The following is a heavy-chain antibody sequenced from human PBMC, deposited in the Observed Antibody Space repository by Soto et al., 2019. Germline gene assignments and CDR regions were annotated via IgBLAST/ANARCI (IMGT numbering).Heavy chain of an antibody. Sequence: NPSETLSLTCTVSGGSISSYYWSWTRQPAGKGLEWIGRIYTSGSTNYNPSLKSRVTMSVDTSKNQFSLKLSSVTAADTAVCYCAKGPQTGYYDSGTFYSSVPWGQGTLVTVSS. CDR2: IYTSGST. CDR3: AKGPQTGYYDSGTFYSSVP. J-gene: IGHJ5*02. CDR1: GGSISSYY. D-gene: IGHD3-10*01. V-gene: IGHV4-4*07.